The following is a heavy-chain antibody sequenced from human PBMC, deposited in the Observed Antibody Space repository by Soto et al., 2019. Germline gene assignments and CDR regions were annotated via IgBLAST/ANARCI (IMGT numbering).Heavy chain of an antibody. Sequence: GGSLRLSCAASGFTFSSYVLHWVRQPPGKGLEWVAIISYDGSNKYYADSVKGRFSISRGNSKNTLYLQMNSLRGEDTAVYYCARSPTASNWFDPWGQGTLVTVS. CDR3: ARSPTASNWFDP. CDR1: GFTFSSYV. CDR2: ISYDGSNK. D-gene: IGHD4-4*01. V-gene: IGHV3-30-3*01. J-gene: IGHJ5*02.